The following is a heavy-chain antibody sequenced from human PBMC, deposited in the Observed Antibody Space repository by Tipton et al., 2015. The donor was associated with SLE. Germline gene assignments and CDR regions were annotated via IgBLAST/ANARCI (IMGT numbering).Heavy chain of an antibody. CDR1: GGSISSGGYY. J-gene: IGHJ4*02. D-gene: IGHD2-8*02. Sequence: TLSLTCTVSGGSISSGGYYWSWIRQSPGKGLEWIGYISYSGSTNYNSSLKSRLTISVDTSKNQFSLKLGSVTAADTAVYYCARDVGGYNTGWFPYYFDYWGQGTLVTVSS. CDR3: ARDVGGYNTGWFPYYFDY. CDR2: ISYSGST. V-gene: IGHV4-31*03.